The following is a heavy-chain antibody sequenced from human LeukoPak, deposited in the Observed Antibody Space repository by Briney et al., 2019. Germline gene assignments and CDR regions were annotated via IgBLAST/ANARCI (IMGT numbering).Heavy chain of an antibody. V-gene: IGHV3-11*04. CDR2: ISSSGSTI. CDR3: ARGIASTSYDAFDI. Sequence: PGGSLRLSCAASGFTFSDYYMSWIRQAPGKGLEWVSYISSSGSTIYYADSVKGRFTISRGNAKNSLYLQMNSLRAEDTAVYYCARGIASTSYDAFDIWGQGTMVTVSS. D-gene: IGHD2-2*01. CDR1: GFTFSDYY. J-gene: IGHJ3*02.